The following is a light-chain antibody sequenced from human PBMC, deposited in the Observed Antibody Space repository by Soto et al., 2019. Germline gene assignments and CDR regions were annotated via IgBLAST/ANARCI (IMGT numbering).Light chain of an antibody. Sequence: DKDNITCRASQTVNTYLPWYQQKPGKAPKLLIYAASNLQSGVPSRFSGIVSGTNFTHALDMLSRQALSTYYPIRRSSNPWVLGRGTKVDIK. V-gene: IGKV1-39*01. J-gene: IGKJ1*01. CDR2: AAS. CDR1: QTVNTY. CDR3: IRRSSNPWV.